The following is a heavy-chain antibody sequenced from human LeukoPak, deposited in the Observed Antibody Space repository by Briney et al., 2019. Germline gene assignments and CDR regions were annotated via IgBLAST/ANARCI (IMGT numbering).Heavy chain of an antibody. V-gene: IGHV4-34*01. CDR1: DGSFSDYY. D-gene: IGHD5-12*01. J-gene: IGHJ4*02. CDR2: INHSGST. CDR3: TRRGPGF. Sequence: SETLSLTCTVYDGSFSDYYWSWIRQPPGKGLEWIGEINHSGSTIHNPSLKSRVTMSVDTSENQFSLNLSFVTAADTAVYYCTRRGPGFWDQGTLVTVSS.